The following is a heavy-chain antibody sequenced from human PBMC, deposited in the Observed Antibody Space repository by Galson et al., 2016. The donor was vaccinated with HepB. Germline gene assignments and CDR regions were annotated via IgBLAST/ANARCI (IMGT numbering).Heavy chain of an antibody. CDR3: ARLGEVELGIYYSMDV. CDR1: GYSFTNYW. D-gene: IGHD1-7*01. CDR2: IYPGDSDT. Sequence: QSGAEVKKPGESLKISCQGSGYSFTNYWIVWVRQMPGKGLEWMGIIYPGDSDTIYSPPFQGQVTIPADKSISTSYLQWSSLKASDTAMYYCARLGEVELGIYYSMDVWGKGTTVTVSS. J-gene: IGHJ6*03. V-gene: IGHV5-51*01.